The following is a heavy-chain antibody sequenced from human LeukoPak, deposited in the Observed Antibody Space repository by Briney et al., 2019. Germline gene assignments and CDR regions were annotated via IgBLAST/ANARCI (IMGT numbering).Heavy chain of an antibody. J-gene: IGHJ4*02. Sequence: ASVKVSCKASGYTFTSYDINWVRQATGQGLEWMGWMNPNSGNTGYARKFQGRVTVTRNTSISTAYMELSSLRSEDTAVYYCARVRYDDYGDYGNFDYWGQGTLVTVSS. CDR3: ARVRYDDYGDYGNFDY. V-gene: IGHV1-8*01. D-gene: IGHD4-17*01. CDR2: MNPNSGNT. CDR1: GYTFTSYD.